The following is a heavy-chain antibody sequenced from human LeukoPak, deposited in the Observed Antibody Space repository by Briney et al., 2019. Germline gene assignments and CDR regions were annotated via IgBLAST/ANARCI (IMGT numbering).Heavy chain of an antibody. V-gene: IGHV6-1*01. CDR2: TYYRSKWYN. D-gene: IGHD2-21*01. Sequence: SQTLSLTCAISGDSVSSNSAARNWIRQSLSRGLEWLGRTYYRSKWYNDYAVSVKSRITINPDTSKNQFSLQLNSVTPEDTAVYYCARYAIPVEEENWFDPWGQGTLVTVSS. J-gene: IGHJ5*02. CDR1: GDSVSSNSAA. CDR3: ARYAIPVEEENWFDP.